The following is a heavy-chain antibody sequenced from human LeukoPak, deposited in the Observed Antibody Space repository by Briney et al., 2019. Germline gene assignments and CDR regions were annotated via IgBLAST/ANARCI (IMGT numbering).Heavy chain of an antibody. V-gene: IGHV3-21*01. Sequence: PGGSLRLSCAASGFIFSDYSMNWVRQAPGKGLEWVPSISDSSSYLYHADSVKGRFTISRDNSKNTLYLQMNSLRAEDTAVYYCARGCEEYSSSSWDYYFDYWGQGTLVTVSS. D-gene: IGHD6-6*01. CDR2: ISDSSSYL. J-gene: IGHJ4*02. CDR1: GFIFSDYS. CDR3: ARGCEEYSSSSWDYYFDY.